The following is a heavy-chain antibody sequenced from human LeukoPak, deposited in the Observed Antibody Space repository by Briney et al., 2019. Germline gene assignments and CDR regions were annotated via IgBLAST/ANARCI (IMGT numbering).Heavy chain of an antibody. CDR3: ARMGGRDRWVPFDY. V-gene: IGHV3-7*01. CDR1: GFTFSSYW. Sequence: GGSLRLSCAASGFTFSSYWMNWVRQAPGKGLEWVANIKQDGSEKYYVDSVKGRFTISRDNAKNSLYLQMNSLRAEDTAVYYCARMGGRDRWVPFDYWGQGTLVTVSS. D-gene: IGHD3-16*01. J-gene: IGHJ4*02. CDR2: IKQDGSEK.